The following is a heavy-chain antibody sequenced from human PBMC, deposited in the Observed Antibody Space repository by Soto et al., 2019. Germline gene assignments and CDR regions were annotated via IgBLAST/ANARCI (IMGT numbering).Heavy chain of an antibody. CDR3: ARVERPRVPYGSGSYYNDNYYYYGMDV. Sequence: QVQLVQSGAEVKKPGSSVKVSCKASGGTFSSYAISWVRQAPGQGLEWMGGIIPIFGTANYAQKFQGRVTITADESTSTAYMELSSLRSEDTAVYYCARVERPRVPYGSGSYYNDNYYYYGMDVWGQGTTVTVSS. CDR1: GGTFSSYA. J-gene: IGHJ6*02. D-gene: IGHD3-10*01. CDR2: IIPIFGTA. V-gene: IGHV1-69*01.